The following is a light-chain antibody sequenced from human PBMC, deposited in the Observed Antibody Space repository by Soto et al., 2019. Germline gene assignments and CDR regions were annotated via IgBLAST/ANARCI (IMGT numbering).Light chain of an antibody. V-gene: IGLV2-14*01. J-gene: IGLJ3*02. CDR2: DVS. Sequence: QSALTQPASVSGSPGQSITISCTGTSSDVGGYNYVSWYQQHPGKAPKLMIYDVSNRPSGVSNRFSGSKSGNTASLTISGLQAEDEADYHCSSYTSSSTLDWVFGGGTKVTVL. CDR1: SSDVGGYNY. CDR3: SSYTSSSTLDWV.